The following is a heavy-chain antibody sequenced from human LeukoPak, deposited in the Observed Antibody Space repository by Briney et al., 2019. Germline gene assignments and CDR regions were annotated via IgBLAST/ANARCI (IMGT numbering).Heavy chain of an antibody. J-gene: IGHJ4*02. CDR3: AKVVRGPWPTTL. V-gene: IGHV3-7*01. CDR1: GFTFSSYH. Sequence: PGGSLRLSCVVSGFTFSSYHMNWVRQAPGKGLEWVANIEPDGTEKNYVDSVKGRFSISRDNTKSSLYLQMNSLRADDTAVYYCAKVVRGPWPTTLWGQGTLVTVSS. D-gene: IGHD3-10*02. CDR2: IEPDGTEK.